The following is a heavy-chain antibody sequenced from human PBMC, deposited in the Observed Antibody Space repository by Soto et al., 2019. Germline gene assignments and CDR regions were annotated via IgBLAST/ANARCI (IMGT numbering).Heavy chain of an antibody. D-gene: IGHD4-17*01. CDR3: AKERQATTVTLPDY. CDR2: ISGSGGST. J-gene: IGHJ4*02. Sequence: TGGSLRLSCAASGFTFSSYAMSWVRQAPGKGLDWVSTISGSGGSTYYADSVKGRFTMSRDNSKNTVYLQMNSLRAEDTAIYYCAKERQATTVTLPDYWGQGTLVTVSS. V-gene: IGHV3-23*01. CDR1: GFTFSSYA.